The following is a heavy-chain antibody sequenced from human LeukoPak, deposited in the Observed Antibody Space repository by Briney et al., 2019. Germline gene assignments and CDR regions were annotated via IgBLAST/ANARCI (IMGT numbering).Heavy chain of an antibody. J-gene: IGHJ4*02. V-gene: IGHV3-48*03. Sequence: GGSLRLSCAASGFTFSSYEMNWVRQAPGKGLEWVSYISSGSTIYYADSVKGRFTISRDNAKNSLYLQMNSLRAEDTAVYYCARDPYYGDYVVWGQGTLVTVSS. CDR2: ISSGSTI. CDR3: ARDPYYGDYVV. D-gene: IGHD4-17*01. CDR1: GFTFSSYE.